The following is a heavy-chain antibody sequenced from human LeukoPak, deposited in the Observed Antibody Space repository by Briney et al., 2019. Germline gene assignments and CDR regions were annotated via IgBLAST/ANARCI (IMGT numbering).Heavy chain of an antibody. CDR1: GFTFTNAW. D-gene: IGHD3-16*01. Sequence: GGSLRLSCAASGFTFTNAWMYWVRQAPEKGLEWVGRIKSKTDGGTTDYAAPVKGRFTISRDDSKTTLFLQMNSLKTEDTAVYYCTTQGYGYYYFDYWGQGTLVTVSS. CDR3: TTQGYGYYYFDY. CDR2: IKSKTDGGTT. V-gene: IGHV3-15*01. J-gene: IGHJ4*02.